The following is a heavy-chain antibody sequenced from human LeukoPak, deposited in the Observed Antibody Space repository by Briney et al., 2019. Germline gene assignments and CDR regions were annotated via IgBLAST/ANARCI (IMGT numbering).Heavy chain of an antibody. J-gene: IGHJ4*01. CDR3: ARDNYYDSSGYYYDIDY. CDR1: GYTFTGYY. V-gene: IGHV1-46*01. CDR2: INPSGGST. D-gene: IGHD3-22*01. Sequence: ASVKVSCKASGYTFTGYYMHWVRQAPGQGLEWMGIINPSGGSTSYPQKFQGRVTMTRDTSTSTVYMELSSLRSEDTAVYYCARDNYYDSSGYYYDIDYWGQEPWSPSPQ.